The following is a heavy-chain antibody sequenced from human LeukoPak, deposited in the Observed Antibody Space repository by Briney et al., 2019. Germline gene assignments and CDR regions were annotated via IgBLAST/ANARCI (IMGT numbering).Heavy chain of an antibody. CDR2: INWNSGSI. CDR1: GFTFGDYV. Sequence: GGSLRLSCAASGFTFGDYVMHWVRQAPGKGLEWVSGINWNSGSIDYAGSVKGRFTISRDNAMNSLYLQMNTLRPEDTAVYYCAKGTQRGNSGWGYFFDQWGQGTLVTVSS. J-gene: IGHJ4*02. D-gene: IGHD6-19*01. CDR3: AKGTQRGNSGWGYFFDQ. V-gene: IGHV3-9*01.